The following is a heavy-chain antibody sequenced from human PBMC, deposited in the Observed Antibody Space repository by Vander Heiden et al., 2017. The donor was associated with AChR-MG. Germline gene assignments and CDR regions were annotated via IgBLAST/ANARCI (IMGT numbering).Heavy chain of an antibody. CDR3: ALISGTVDAFDI. V-gene: IGHV1-69*01. J-gene: IGHJ3*02. CDR1: GGPFSSYA. CDR2: IIPIFGTA. Sequence: QVQLVQSGAEVKKPGSSVKVSCKASGGPFSSYAISWVRQAPGQGLEWMGGIIPIFGTANYAQKFQGRVTITADESTSAAYMELSSLRAEDTAVYYCALISGTVDAFDIWGQGTMVTVSS. D-gene: IGHD3-10*01.